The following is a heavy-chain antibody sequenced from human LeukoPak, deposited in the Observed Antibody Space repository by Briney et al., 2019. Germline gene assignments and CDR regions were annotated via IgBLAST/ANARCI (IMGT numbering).Heavy chain of an antibody. J-gene: IGHJ4*02. V-gene: IGHV3-11*04. CDR1: GFTFSEYY. D-gene: IGHD2-2*01. CDR3: ARVGCSSTSCYEVDY. Sequence: GGSLRLSCAASGFTFSEYYMSWIRQAPGKGLEWVSYISSGGTTIYYADSVKGRLTISRDNAKNSLYLQMNSLRAEDTALYCCARVGCSSTSCYEVDYWGQGTLVTVSS. CDR2: ISSGGTTI.